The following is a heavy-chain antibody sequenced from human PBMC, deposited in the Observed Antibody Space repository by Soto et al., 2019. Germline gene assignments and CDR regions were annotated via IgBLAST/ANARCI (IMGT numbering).Heavy chain of an antibody. CDR2: ISAYNGNT. V-gene: IGHV1-18*01. CDR3: ARRVLLTYYDFWSGYQNGAFDI. CDR1: GYTFTSYV. J-gene: IGHJ3*02. Sequence: ASVKVSCKASGYTFTSYVISWVRQAPGQGLEWMGWISAYNGNTNYAQKLQGRVTMTTDTSTSTAYMELRSLRSDDTAVYYCARRVLLTYYDFWSGYQNGAFDIWGQGTMVTVSS. D-gene: IGHD3-3*01.